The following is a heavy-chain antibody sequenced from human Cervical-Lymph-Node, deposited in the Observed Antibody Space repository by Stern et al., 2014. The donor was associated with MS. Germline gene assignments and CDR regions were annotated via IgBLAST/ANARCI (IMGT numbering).Heavy chain of an antibody. D-gene: IGHD3-3*01. V-gene: IGHV2-5*02. CDR1: GFSLSTSGVG. Sequence: QITLKESGPTLVKPTQTLTLTCTLSGFSLSTSGVGVGWIRQPPGKALEWLALIYWDDDKRYSPALKSRLTITKDTSKNQVVLTMTNMDPVDTATYYCAHHYGVDPFEYWGQGTLVTVSS. J-gene: IGHJ4*02. CDR2: IYWDDDK. CDR3: AHHYGVDPFEY.